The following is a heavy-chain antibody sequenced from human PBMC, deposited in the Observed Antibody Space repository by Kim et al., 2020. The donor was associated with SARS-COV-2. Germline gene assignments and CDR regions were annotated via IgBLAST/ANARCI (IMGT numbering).Heavy chain of an antibody. D-gene: IGHD3-9*01. Sequence: SETLSLTCTVSGGSISSYYWSWIRQPPGKGLEWIGYIYYSGSTNYNPSLKSRVTISVDTSKNQFSLKLSSVTAADTAVYYCARGAPYYDILTGYSAYYFDYWGQGTLVTVSS. J-gene: IGHJ4*02. V-gene: IGHV4-59*13. CDR2: IYYSGST. CDR3: ARGAPYYDILTGYSAYYFDY. CDR1: GGSISSYY.